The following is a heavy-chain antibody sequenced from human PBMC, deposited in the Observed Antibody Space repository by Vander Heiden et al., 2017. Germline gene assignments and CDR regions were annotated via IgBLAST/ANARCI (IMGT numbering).Heavy chain of an antibody. CDR3: AKGPGGWWTTPVY. Sequence: ELQLLVSGGGLVQPGGSLGLSCPAYAFTFSSYAMSWVRQAPGKGLEWVSAISGSGGSTYYADSVKGRFTISRDNSKNTLYLQMSSLRAEDTAVYYCAKGPGGWWTTPVYWGHGTLVTVSS. J-gene: IGHJ4*01. CDR1: AFTFSSYA. V-gene: IGHV3-23*01. D-gene: IGHD2-15*01. CDR2: ISGSGGST.